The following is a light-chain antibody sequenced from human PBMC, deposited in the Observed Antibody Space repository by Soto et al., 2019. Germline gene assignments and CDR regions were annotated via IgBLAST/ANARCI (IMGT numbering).Light chain of an antibody. Sequence: DIVMTQSPDSLAVSLVERATINCKSSQSVLYNSNNKNFLAWYQQKSGQPPKLLIYWASTRESGVPDRFSGSGSGTDFTLTIGSLQAEDVAVYYCQQYYTTPWTFGQGTKVEVK. CDR1: QSVLYNSNNKNF. V-gene: IGKV4-1*01. J-gene: IGKJ1*01. CDR2: WAS. CDR3: QQYYTTPWT.